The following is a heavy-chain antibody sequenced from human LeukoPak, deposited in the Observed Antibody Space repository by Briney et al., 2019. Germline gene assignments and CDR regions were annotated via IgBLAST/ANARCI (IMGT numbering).Heavy chain of an antibody. V-gene: IGHV3-15*01. J-gene: IGHJ4*02. Sequence: GGSLRLSCAASGFTFSNAWMSWVRQAPGKGLEWVGRIKSKTDGGTTDYAAPVKGRFTISRDDSKNTLYLQMNSLKTEDTAVYYCTTDSTYYESPPDFDYWGQGTLVTVSS. CDR3: TTDSTYYESPPDFDY. CDR1: GFTFSNAW. D-gene: IGHD3-22*01. CDR2: IKSKTDGGTT.